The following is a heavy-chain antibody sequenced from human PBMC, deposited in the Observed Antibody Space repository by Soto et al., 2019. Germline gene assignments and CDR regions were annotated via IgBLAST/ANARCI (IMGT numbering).Heavy chain of an antibody. V-gene: IGHV3-30*18. J-gene: IGHJ6*02. CDR2: ISYDGSNK. CDR1: GFTFSSYG. CDR3: AKDLVAAGDGMDV. D-gene: IGHD6-13*01. Sequence: QVQLVESGGGVVQPGRSLRLSCAASGFTFSSYGMHWVRQAPGKGLEWVEVISYDGSNKYYADSVKGRFTSSRDNSKNTLYLQMNSLRAEDTAVYYCAKDLVAAGDGMDVWGQGTTVTVS.